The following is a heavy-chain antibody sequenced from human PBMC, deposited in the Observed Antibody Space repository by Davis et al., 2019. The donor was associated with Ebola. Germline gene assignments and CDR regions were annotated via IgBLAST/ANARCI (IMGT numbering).Heavy chain of an antibody. Sequence: SVKVSCKASGGSFSSDAISWVRQAPGQGLEWMGGIIPIFGAAIYAQKFQGRVTITADESTSTAYMELTSLRSEDTAVYYCARGVDGFYGSGAYYYLDYWGLGTLVTVSS. CDR2: IIPIFGAA. V-gene: IGHV1-69*13. J-gene: IGHJ4*02. CDR1: GGSFSSDA. D-gene: IGHD3-10*01. CDR3: ARGVDGFYGSGAYYYLDY.